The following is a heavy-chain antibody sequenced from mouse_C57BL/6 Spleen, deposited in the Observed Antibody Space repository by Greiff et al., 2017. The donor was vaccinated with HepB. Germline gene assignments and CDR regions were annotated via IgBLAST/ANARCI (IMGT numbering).Heavy chain of an antibody. V-gene: IGHV1-52*01. CDR2: IDPSDSET. CDR3: ARGYYGSSRYWYFDV. D-gene: IGHD1-1*01. Sequence: VQLQQPGAELVRPGSSVKLSCKASGYTFTSYWMHWVKQRPIQGLEWIGNIDPSDSETHYNQKFKDKATLTVDKSSSTAYMQLSSLTSEDSAVYYCARGYYGSSRYWYFDVWGTGTTVTVSS. CDR1: GYTFTSYW. J-gene: IGHJ1*03.